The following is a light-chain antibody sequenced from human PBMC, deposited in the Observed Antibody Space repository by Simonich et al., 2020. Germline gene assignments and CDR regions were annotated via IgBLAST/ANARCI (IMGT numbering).Light chain of an antibody. CDR1: SGINVGTYR. CDR3: MIWHSSASV. Sequence: QAVLTQPASLSASPGASASLTCTLRSGINVGTYRIYWYQQKPGSPPQYLLRYKSDSDKQQGSGFPSRFSGSKDASANAGILLSSGLQSEDEADYYCMIWHSSASVFGGGTKLTVL. J-gene: IGLJ3*02. V-gene: IGLV5-45*01. CDR2: YKSDSDK.